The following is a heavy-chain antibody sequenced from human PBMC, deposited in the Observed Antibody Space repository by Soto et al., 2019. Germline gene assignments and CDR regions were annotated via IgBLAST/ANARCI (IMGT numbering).Heavy chain of an antibody. CDR3: ARDQGIASSGPFDY. J-gene: IGHJ4*02. CDR2: IYHSGDT. V-gene: IGHV4-59*01. Sequence: PSETLSLTCTVSGDSISNYYWSWIRQAPGKGLEWIGFIYHSGDTNYNPSLKSRVTMSIDTSKSQFSLKLNSVTAADTAVYYCARDQGIASSGPFDYWGPGPLVTV. D-gene: IGHD6-13*01. CDR1: GDSISNYY.